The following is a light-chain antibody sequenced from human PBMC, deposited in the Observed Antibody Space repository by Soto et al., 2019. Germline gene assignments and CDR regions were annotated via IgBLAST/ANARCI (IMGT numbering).Light chain of an antibody. CDR3: SSYAGNNNYV. Sequence: QSVLTQPPSASGSPGQSVTISCTGSSGDVGTYALVSWYQQHPGKAPKLMIYGVGKRPSGVPDRFSGSKSGTTASLTVSGLQAEDEADYFCSSYAGNNNYVFGTGTKLTVL. CDR1: SGDVGTYAL. CDR2: GVG. J-gene: IGLJ1*01. V-gene: IGLV2-8*01.